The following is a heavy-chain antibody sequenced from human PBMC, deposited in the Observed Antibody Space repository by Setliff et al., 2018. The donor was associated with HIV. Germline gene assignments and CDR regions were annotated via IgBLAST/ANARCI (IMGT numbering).Heavy chain of an antibody. V-gene: IGHV1-69*13. CDR1: GGTFGSYS. CDR2: IVPILNTG. D-gene: IGHD3-22*01. CDR3: ARIPNHSSGFDY. Sequence: SVKVSCKASGGTFGSYSINWVRQAPGQGLEWMGGIVPILNTGNYAPKFQGRVTITADESTTTAYMELSSLRSEDTAVYYCARIPNHSSGFDYWGQGTPVTVSS. J-gene: IGHJ4*02.